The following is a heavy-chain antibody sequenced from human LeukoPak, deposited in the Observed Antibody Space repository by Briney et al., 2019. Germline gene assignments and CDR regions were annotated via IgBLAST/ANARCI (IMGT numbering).Heavy chain of an antibody. Sequence: SGSLSLTCAVSGGSISSSNGGSWSRQPPGRGLEGVWEIYHGGSTNYTPSLKIRFTISVDKTKNPLTLKLSSVTAADTAVYYCARENPRYCSGGSCYPNFDYWGQGTLVTVSS. CDR3: ARENPRYCSGGSCYPNFDY. V-gene: IGHV4-4*02. CDR1: GGSISSSNG. CDR2: IYHGGST. D-gene: IGHD2-15*01. J-gene: IGHJ4*02.